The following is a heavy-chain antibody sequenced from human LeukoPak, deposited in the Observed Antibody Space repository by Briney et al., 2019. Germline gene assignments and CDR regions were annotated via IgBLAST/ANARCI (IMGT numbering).Heavy chain of an antibody. CDR3: AREWSAFDH. D-gene: IGHD2-15*01. CDR1: GGSISTYY. Sequence: SGALSVTCTVPGGSISTYYWSWIRQPPGKGLEWIEFIHFTGSTDYNPSLKSRATVSVDMSKNQLSLILNSLTAADTAVYYCAREWSAFDHWGQGILVTVSS. J-gene: IGHJ4*02. V-gene: IGHV4-59*01. CDR2: IHFTGST.